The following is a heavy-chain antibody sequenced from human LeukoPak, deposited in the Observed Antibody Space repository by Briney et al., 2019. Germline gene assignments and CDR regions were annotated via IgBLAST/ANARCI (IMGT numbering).Heavy chain of an antibody. CDR2: FDPEHGET. CDR3: ATGRLYYDRRGYYENDAFDL. D-gene: IGHD3-22*01. J-gene: IGHJ3*01. V-gene: IGHV1-24*01. Sequence: ASVKVSCKASGYTFISFYLHWVRQAPGQGLEWMGGFDPEHGETIYAQKFQGRVIMTEDTSTDTAYMELSGLRSEDTAVYYCATGRLYYDRRGYYENDAFDLWGHGTRVTVTS. CDR1: GYTFISFY.